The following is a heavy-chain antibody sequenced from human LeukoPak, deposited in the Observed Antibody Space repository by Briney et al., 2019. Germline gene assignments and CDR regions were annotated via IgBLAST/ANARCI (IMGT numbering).Heavy chain of an antibody. D-gene: IGHD2-2*02. Sequence: XXGNTNYARKLQGRVTMTTDTSTSTAYMELRSLRSDDTAVYYCARVKTHTDIVVVPAAIEGDYWGQGTLVTVSS. J-gene: IGHJ4*02. CDR2: XXGNT. CDR3: ARVKTHTDIVVVPAAIEGDY. V-gene: IGHV1-18*01.